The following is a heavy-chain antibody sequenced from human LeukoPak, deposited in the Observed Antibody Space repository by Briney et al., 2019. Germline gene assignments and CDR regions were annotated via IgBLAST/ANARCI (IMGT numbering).Heavy chain of an antibody. V-gene: IGHV3-33*01. Sequence: GGSLRLSCAASGFHFSTYGMHWVRQAPGKGLEWVGVIWYDGSNKVYAESVKGRFTISRDNSKNTLYLQMNSLRAEDTAVYYCARDRSWGSQCYFDYWGQGTLVTVSS. J-gene: IGHJ4*02. CDR3: ARDRSWGSQCYFDY. CDR1: GFHFSTYG. D-gene: IGHD7-27*01. CDR2: IWYDGSNK.